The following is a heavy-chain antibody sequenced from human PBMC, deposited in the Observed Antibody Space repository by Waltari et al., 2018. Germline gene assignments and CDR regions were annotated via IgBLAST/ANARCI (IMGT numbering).Heavy chain of an antibody. D-gene: IGHD3-10*01. V-gene: IGHV4-38-2*01. CDR2: IYHSGST. J-gene: IGHJ5*02. Sequence: VKPSETLSLTCAVSGYSISSGYYWGWIRQPPGKGLEWIGSIYHSGSTYNNPSLESRVTISVDTSKNQFSLKRSSGTAADTAVYYCARGTIAHYYGSGSYYDNNWFDPWGQGTLVTVSS. CDR3: ARGTIAHYYGSGSYYDNNWFDP. CDR1: GYSISSGYY.